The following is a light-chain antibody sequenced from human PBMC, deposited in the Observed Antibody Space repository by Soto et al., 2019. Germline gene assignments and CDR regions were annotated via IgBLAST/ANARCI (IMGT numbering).Light chain of an antibody. Sequence: EIVLTQSPGTLSLSPGERATLSCRASQSVSSSYLAWYQQKPGQAPRLLIYGASSRATGIPDRFSGSGSGTDFTLTISRLEPEDFAVYYCQQRSNWLTFGGGTRWIS. CDR2: GAS. V-gene: IGKV3D-20*02. CDR1: QSVSSSY. J-gene: IGKJ4*01. CDR3: QQRSNWLT.